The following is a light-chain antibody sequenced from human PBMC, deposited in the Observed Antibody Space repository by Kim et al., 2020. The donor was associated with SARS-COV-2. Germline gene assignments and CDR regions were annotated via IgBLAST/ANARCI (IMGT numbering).Light chain of an antibody. J-gene: IGLJ2*01. CDR3: SSYAGTQNLV. Sequence: QSALTQPTSASGSPGQSVTISCTGTSSDIGGYNFVAWYQQHPGKAPKVVIYEVNKRPSGVPDRFSGSKSGNTASLTVSGLQTEDEADYYCSSYAGTQNLVFGGGTQLTVL. CDR1: SSDIGGYNF. V-gene: IGLV2-8*01. CDR2: EVN.